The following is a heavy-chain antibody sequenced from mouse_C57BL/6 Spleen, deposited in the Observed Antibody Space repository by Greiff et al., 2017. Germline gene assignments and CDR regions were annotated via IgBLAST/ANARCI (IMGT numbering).Heavy chain of an antibody. CDR1: GFTFSSYA. CDR2: ISSGGDYI. D-gene: IGHD2-5*01. Sequence: DVQLVESGEGLVKPGGSLKLSCAASGFTFSSYAMSWVRQTPEKRLEWVAYISSGGDYIYYADTVKGRFTISRDNARNTMYLQMSSLKSEDTAMYYCTRSYYSNYLRYFDVWGTGTTVTVSS. CDR3: TRSYYSNYLRYFDV. V-gene: IGHV5-9-1*02. J-gene: IGHJ1*03.